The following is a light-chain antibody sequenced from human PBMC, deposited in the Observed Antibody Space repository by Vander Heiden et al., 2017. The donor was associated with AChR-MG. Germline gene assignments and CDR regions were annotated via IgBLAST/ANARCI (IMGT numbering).Light chain of an antibody. CDR1: QSISSY. CDR2: AAS. Sequence: DIQMTQSPSSLSASVGDRVTITCRASQSISSYLIWYQQKPGKAPKLLIYAASSLQSGVPSRFSGSGSGTDFTLTISSLQPEDVATYYCQQSYSTPWGFGQGTKVEIK. CDR3: QQSYSTPWG. J-gene: IGKJ1*01. V-gene: IGKV1-39*01.